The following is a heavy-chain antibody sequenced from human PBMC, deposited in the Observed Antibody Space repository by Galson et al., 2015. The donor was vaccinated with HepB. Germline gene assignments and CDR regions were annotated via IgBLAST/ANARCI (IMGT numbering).Heavy chain of an antibody. Sequence: ETLSLTCTVSGGSISNYYWSWIRQPPGKGLEWVGNIYYSGSTSYNPSLKSRVTISIDTSKNQFSLKLSSVTAADTAVYYCARGGVAGGGAFDIWGQGTMVTVSS. CDR2: IYYSGST. CDR3: ARGGVAGGGAFDI. D-gene: IGHD6-19*01. CDR1: GGSISNYY. J-gene: IGHJ3*02. V-gene: IGHV4-59*01.